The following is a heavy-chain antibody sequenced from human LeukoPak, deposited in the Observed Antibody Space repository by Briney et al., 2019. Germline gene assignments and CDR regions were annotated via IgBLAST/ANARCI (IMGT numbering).Heavy chain of an antibody. V-gene: IGHV3-23*01. CDR3: AKEVHDGSGYTADY. CDR2: IGHSGTT. D-gene: IGHD3-22*01. J-gene: IGHJ4*02. Sequence: GGSLRLSCAASGFTFSSYAMSWVRQAPGKGLEWVSAIGHSGTTYYADSVRGRFTISRDNSKNTLHLQMNSLRAEDTAVYYCAKEVHDGSGYTADYWGQGTLVIVSS. CDR1: GFTFSSYA.